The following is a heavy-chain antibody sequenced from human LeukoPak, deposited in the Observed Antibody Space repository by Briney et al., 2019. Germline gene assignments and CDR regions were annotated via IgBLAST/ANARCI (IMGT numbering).Heavy chain of an antibody. CDR1: GFTFSSHA. J-gene: IGHJ3*02. Sequence: GRSLRLSCAASGFTFSSHAMHWVRQAPGKGLEWVAVISYDGSNKYYADSVKGRFTISRDNSKNTLYLQMNSLRAEDTAVYYCARDFTMVRGVIITGSSDAFDIWGQGTMVTVSS. CDR2: ISYDGSNK. V-gene: IGHV3-30-3*01. D-gene: IGHD3-10*01. CDR3: ARDFTMVRGVIITGSSDAFDI.